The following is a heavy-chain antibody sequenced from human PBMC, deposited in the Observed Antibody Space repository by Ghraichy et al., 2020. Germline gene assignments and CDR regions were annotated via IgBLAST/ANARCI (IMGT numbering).Heavy chain of an antibody. J-gene: IGHJ4*02. CDR3: VREYCSGTTCTSDY. CDR1: GFTFSTYN. D-gene: IGHD2-2*01. V-gene: IGHV3-48*02. Sequence: GGSLRLSCAASGFTFSTYNMNWVRQAPGKGLEWVLYISSSRSTIYYADSVKGRFTISRDNAKNSLYLQMNSLRDEDTAVYYCVREYCSGTTCTSDYWGQGTLVIVSS. CDR2: ISSSRSTI.